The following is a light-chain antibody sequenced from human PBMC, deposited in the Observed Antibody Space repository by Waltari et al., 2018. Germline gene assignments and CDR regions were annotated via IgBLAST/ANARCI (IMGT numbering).Light chain of an antibody. CDR3: MQAINLYT. J-gene: IGKJ2*01. V-gene: IGKV2-29*02. CDR1: QDLMYDDCKTY. Sequence: DVVMTQTPLSLSVTPGQPASFSCKSSQDLMYDDCKTYLFWYLQKPGQSPQPLMYDVSSRFSGVPERFSGSGSGTDFTLTISRVEPEDVGVYYCMQAINLYTFGQGTKLEI. CDR2: DVS.